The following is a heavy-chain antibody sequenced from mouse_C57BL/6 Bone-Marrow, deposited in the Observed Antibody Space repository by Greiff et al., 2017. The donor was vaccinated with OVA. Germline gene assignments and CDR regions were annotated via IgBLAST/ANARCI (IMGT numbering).Heavy chain of an antibody. D-gene: IGHD1-1*01. Sequence: VKLQESGPELVKPGASVKISCKASGYAFSSSWMNWVKQRPGKGLAWIGRLYPGDGDTNYNGKFKGKATLTADKSSSTAYMQLSSLTSEDSAVYFCARGRTTVVATGAMDYWGQGTSVTVSS. CDR2: LYPGDGDT. V-gene: IGHV1-82*01. J-gene: IGHJ4*01. CDR3: ARGRTTVVATGAMDY. CDR1: GYAFSSSW.